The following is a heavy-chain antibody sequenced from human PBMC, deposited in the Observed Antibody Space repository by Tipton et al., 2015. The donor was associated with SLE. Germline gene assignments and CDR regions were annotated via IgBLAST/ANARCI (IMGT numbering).Heavy chain of an antibody. CDR2: IYYSGST. V-gene: IGHV4-31*02. Sequence: LRLSCTVSGGSISSGGYYWSWIRQHPGKGLEWIGYIYYSGSTYYNPSLKSRVTISVDRSKNQFSLKLSSVTAADTAVYYCARDSGGMATMGGMDVWGQGTTVTVSS. J-gene: IGHJ6*02. CDR1: GGSISSGGYY. D-gene: IGHD5-24*01. CDR3: ARDSGGMATMGGMDV.